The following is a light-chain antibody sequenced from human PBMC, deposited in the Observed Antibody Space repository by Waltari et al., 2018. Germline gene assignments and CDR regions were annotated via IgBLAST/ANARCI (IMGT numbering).Light chain of an antibody. CDR2: GAS. CDR3: QPHDGSILT. Sequence: LVLTQSPDTLSLSPGQRATLSCRASQTINNNFLVWYQQKPVQAPRLRIHGASSRATGFPDRFSGSGSGTDFTLTISRLEPEDVAVYYCQPHDGSILTLGGGTKVEI. CDR1: QTINNNF. V-gene: IGKV3-20*01. J-gene: IGKJ4*01.